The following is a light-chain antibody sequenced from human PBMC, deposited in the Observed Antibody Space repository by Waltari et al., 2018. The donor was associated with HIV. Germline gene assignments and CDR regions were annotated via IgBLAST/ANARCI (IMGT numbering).Light chain of an antibody. CDR2: GAS. CDR3: QQYNNWPPLT. CDR1: QSVSSN. J-gene: IGKJ4*01. V-gene: IGKV3-15*01. Sequence: EIVMTQPPATLSVSPGERATLSCRASQSVSSNLAWYQQKPGQAPRLLIYGASTRATGIPARFSGSGSGTEFTLTISSLQSEDFAVYYCQQYNNWPPLTFGGGTTVEIK.